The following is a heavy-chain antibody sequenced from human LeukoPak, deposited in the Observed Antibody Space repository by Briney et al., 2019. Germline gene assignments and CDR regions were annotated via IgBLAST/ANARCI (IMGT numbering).Heavy chain of an antibody. V-gene: IGHV3-23*01. CDR2: ISGSGGST. D-gene: IGHD3-3*01. CDR1: GFTFSSYA. CDR3: AKADPAYYDFWSGYYLLDY. Sequence: GGSLRLACAAYGFTFSSYAMSWVRQAPGKGLEWVSAISGSGGSTYYADSVKGRFTISRDNSKNTLYLQMSSLRAEDTAVYYCAKADPAYYDFWSGYYLLDYWGQGTLVTVSS. J-gene: IGHJ4*02.